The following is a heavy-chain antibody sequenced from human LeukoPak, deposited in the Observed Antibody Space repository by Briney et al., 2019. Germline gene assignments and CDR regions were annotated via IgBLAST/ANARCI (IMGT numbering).Heavy chain of an antibody. CDR3: ARTAAYYGEPEMTFDY. D-gene: IGHD4-17*01. Sequence: ASVKVSCKASGYTFTGYYMHWVRQAPGQGLEWMGWINPHSGGTNYALKFQGRVTMTRDTSISTADMDLSRLRFDDTAVYYCARTAAYYGEPEMTFDYWGQGTLVTVSS. CDR1: GYTFTGYY. CDR2: INPHSGGT. V-gene: IGHV1-2*02. J-gene: IGHJ4*02.